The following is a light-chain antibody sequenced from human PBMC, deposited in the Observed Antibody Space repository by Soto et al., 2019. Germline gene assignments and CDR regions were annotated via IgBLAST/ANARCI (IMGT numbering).Light chain of an antibody. J-gene: IGKJ1*01. CDR1: QSINSL. Sequence: DIQMTQSPSTLPASVGDRVTITCRASQSINSLLAWFQQKPGKAPEVLIYKASSLESGVPSRFRGSGSGTELTLTISSLHPDDFATYYCLKYYDYRTFGQGTKVEIK. V-gene: IGKV1-5*03. CDR3: LKYYDYRT. CDR2: KAS.